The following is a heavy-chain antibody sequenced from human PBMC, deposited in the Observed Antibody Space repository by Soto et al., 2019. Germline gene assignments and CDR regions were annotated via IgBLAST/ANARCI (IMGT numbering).Heavy chain of an antibody. V-gene: IGHV3-66*01. CDR2: IYNGGGT. J-gene: IGHJ4*02. CDR1: GFTVSSSH. D-gene: IGHD2-15*01. CDR3: ARVAGGGILNY. Sequence: EVQLVESGGGLVQPGGSLRLSCAASGFTVSSSHMSWVRQAPGKGLAWGSVIYNGGGTYYADSVKGRFTISRDNSNNTLYLQTNSLRAEDTAVYYCARVAGGGILNYWGQGTLVTVSS.